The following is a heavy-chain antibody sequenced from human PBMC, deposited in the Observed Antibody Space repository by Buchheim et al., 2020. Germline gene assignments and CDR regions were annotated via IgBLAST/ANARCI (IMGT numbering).Heavy chain of an antibody. Sequence: QVQLQESGPGLVKPSQTLSLTCAVSGGSISSGGYSWSWIRQPPGKGLEWIGYIYYSGSTYYNPSLKCRVTISVDTSKNQFSLKLSSVTAADTAVYYCARGGDFWSGYPLDYWGQGTL. D-gene: IGHD3-3*01. J-gene: IGHJ4*02. CDR3: ARGGDFWSGYPLDY. CDR2: IYYSGST. CDR1: GGSISSGGYS. V-gene: IGHV4-30-4*07.